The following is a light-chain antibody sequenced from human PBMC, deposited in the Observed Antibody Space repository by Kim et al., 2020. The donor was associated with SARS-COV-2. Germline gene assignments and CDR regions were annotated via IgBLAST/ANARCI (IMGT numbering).Light chain of an antibody. CDR2: RNN. CDR1: NNTVGEHG. V-gene: IGLV10-54*01. Sequence: ATAAVTCDNNTVGEHGATWLQQHQGHPPELLNYRNNSRPSGISERLSAARSGTAASLTITGLQPEDAADYYCSAWDSRLGAWVFGGGTQLTVL. CDR3: SAWDSRLGAWV. J-gene: IGLJ3*02.